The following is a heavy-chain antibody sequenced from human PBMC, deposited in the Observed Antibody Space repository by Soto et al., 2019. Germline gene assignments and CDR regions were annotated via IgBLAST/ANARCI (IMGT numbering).Heavy chain of an antibody. V-gene: IGHV4-4*02. CDR2: IYRTGST. Sequence: TLSLTCAVSGGSINTYYWSWVRQPPGQGLEWIGEIYRTGSTNYNPSLKSRVTISLDKSENQFSPKVTSLTAADTAVYYCASRDPGTSVDYWGQGTLVTVSS. D-gene: IGHD1-7*01. CDR1: GGSINTYYW. J-gene: IGHJ4*02. CDR3: ASRDPGTSVDY.